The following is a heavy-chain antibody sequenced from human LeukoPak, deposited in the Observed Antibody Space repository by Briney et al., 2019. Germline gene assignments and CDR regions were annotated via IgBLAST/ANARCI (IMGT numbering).Heavy chain of an antibody. J-gene: IGHJ4*02. CDR2: TRYDGSNK. CDR1: GFMLSTYG. V-gene: IGHV3-30*02. Sequence: GGSLRLSCAASGFMLSTYGMHWVRQAPGKGLEWVAFTRYDGSNKFYADSVKGRFTISRDTSKNTVYLQMNSLRAEDTAVYYCARGPSGYHNTGGQGTLVTVSS. CDR3: ARGPSGYHNT. D-gene: IGHD5-12*01.